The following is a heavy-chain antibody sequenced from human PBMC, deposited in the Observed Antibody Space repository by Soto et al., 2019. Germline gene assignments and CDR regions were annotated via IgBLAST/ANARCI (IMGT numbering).Heavy chain of an antibody. CDR3: ARGKNEEYSRFPNLDGMDV. J-gene: IGHJ6*04. Sequence: RASVKVSCKASGGTVSSYAISWVRQAPGQGLEWMGGIIPIFGTANYAQKFQGRVTITADESTSTAYMELSSLRSEETAVYYCARGKNEEYSRFPNLDGMDVWGKGTTVTVSS. D-gene: IGHD6-6*01. CDR2: IIPIFGTA. CDR1: GGTVSSYA. V-gene: IGHV1-69*13.